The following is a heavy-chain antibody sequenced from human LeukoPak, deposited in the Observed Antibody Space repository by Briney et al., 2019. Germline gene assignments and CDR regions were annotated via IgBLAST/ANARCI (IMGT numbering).Heavy chain of an antibody. Sequence: GGSLRLSCAASGFTFSCYGMHWVRQAPGKGLEGVAVIWYGGSNKYYADSVKGRFTISRDNSKNTLYLQMNSLRAEDTAVYYCAKDRGLESGVYFDYWGQGTLVTVSS. D-gene: IGHD3-3*01. CDR1: GFTFSCYG. J-gene: IGHJ4*02. CDR3: AKDRGLESGVYFDY. V-gene: IGHV3-30*02. CDR2: IWYGGSNK.